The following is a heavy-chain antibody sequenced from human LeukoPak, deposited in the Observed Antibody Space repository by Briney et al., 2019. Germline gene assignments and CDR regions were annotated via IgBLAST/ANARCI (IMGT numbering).Heavy chain of an antibody. V-gene: IGHV4-59*01. CDR3: ARGEWDLLFDY. Sequence: SETLSLTCTVSGGSISSYCWSWIRQPPGRGLEWIGYIYYSGRTKYNPSLKSRVTISVDTSKNQFSLKLSSVTAADTAVYYCARGEWDLLFDYWGQGTLVTVSS. CDR2: IYYSGRT. J-gene: IGHJ4*02. CDR1: GGSISSYC. D-gene: IGHD1-26*01.